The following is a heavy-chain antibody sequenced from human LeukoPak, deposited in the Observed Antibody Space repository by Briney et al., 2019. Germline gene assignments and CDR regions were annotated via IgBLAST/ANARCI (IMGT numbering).Heavy chain of an antibody. CDR2: ISSSGSTI. Sequence: GGSLRLSCAASGFTFSSYEMNWVRQAPGKGLEWVSYISSSGSTIYYADSVKGRFTISRDNAKNSLYLQMNGLRAEDTAVYYCARLTLGYFDWLSPLDYWGQGTLVTVSS. J-gene: IGHJ4*02. V-gene: IGHV3-48*03. CDR1: GFTFSSYE. D-gene: IGHD3-9*01. CDR3: ARLTLGYFDWLSPLDY.